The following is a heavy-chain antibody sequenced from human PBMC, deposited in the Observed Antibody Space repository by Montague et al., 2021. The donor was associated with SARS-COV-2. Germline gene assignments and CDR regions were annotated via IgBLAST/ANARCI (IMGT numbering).Heavy chain of an antibody. Sequence: SETLSLTCSVSGGSINGYFWGWIRQSPGKGLEWVGYTPPTGSTTYNPALKSRVIISVDTSKTQISLKLSSVSAADTARYYCAKAVVWGKKATIESWGQGTLVTVSS. CDR3: AKAVVWGKKATIES. J-gene: IGHJ1*01. CDR2: TPPTGST. CDR1: GGSINGYF. D-gene: IGHD5-24*01. V-gene: IGHV4-59*01.